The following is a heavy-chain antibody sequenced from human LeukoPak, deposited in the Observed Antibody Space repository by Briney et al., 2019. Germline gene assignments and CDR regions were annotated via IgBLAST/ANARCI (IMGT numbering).Heavy chain of an antibody. CDR3: ARDGYYYDSSGYYLPSSSGWFDP. J-gene: IGHJ5*02. D-gene: IGHD3-22*01. CDR2: IYYSGST. V-gene: IGHV4-59*01. Sequence: PSETLSPTCTVSGGSISSYYWSWIRQPPGKGLEWIGYIYYSGSTNYNPSLKSRVTISVDTSKNQFSLKLSSVTAADTAVYYCARDGYYYDSSGYYLPSSSGWFDPWGQGTLVTVSS. CDR1: GGSISSYY.